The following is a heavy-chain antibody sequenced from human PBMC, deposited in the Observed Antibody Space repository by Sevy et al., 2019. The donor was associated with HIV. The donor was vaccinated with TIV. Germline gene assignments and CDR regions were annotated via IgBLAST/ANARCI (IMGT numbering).Heavy chain of an antibody. Sequence: SGPTLVKPTQTLTLTCTFSGFSITTSGVGLGTSGVGVAWIRQPPGKALEWLGIIYWDDDQRYSPSLKSRLTITKDTSKNQVVLTMTNMDPVDTATYYCAHPHFYGDYVRYYFDSWGQGTLVIVSS. J-gene: IGHJ4*02. V-gene: IGHV2-5*02. CDR3: AHPHFYGDYVRYYFDS. CDR2: IYWDDDQ. D-gene: IGHD4-17*01. CDR1: GFSITTSGVGLGTSGVG.